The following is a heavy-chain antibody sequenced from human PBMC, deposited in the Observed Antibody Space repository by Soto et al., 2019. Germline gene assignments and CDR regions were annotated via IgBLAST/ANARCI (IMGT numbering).Heavy chain of an antibody. CDR3: VRVVAIPGYPDN. V-gene: IGHV1-69*12. CDR2: IVPIVDTS. CDR1: GGTFSSYT. Sequence: QVRLVQSGAEVRQPASSVKVSCMTSGGTFSSYTISGVRQAPGQGLEWMGGIVPIVDTSTYAQKFQGRDTITADESTSTAYMELSSLRSDDTAIYYCVRVVAIPGYPDNWGQGTLVTVSS. J-gene: IGHJ4*02. D-gene: IGHD5-12*01.